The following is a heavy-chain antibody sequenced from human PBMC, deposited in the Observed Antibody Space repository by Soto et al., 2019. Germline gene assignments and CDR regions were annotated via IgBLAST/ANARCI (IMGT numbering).Heavy chain of an antibody. D-gene: IGHD2-2*02. Sequence: QVQLVQSGPEVKKSGSSVKVSCKLSGGTFTSDTISWLRLAPGQGLEWIGRIVPILGTGNYAQKFQGRVTITEARSTNTGYMELSSLTSEDTAIYYCAREAGSYNMGTFPFYYMDVWGNGTTVTVSS. CDR2: IVPILGTG. CDR1: GGTFTSDT. J-gene: IGHJ6*03. V-gene: IGHV1-69*08. CDR3: AREAGSYNMGTFPFYYMDV.